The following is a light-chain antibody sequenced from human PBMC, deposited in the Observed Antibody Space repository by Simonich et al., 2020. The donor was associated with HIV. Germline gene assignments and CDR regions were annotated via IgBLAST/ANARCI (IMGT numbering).Light chain of an antibody. Sequence: DIVMTQSPDSLAVSLGERATINCKSSQSVLPSSGNNNCLGWFQQKPGQPPKVLIYWASARRSEVPDRFSGSGSGKDFTLTISSLQAEDVAVYYCQQSYSTPYTFGQGTKLEIK. CDR1: QSVLPSSGNNNC. CDR2: WAS. J-gene: IGKJ2*01. CDR3: QQSYSTPYT. V-gene: IGKV4-1*01.